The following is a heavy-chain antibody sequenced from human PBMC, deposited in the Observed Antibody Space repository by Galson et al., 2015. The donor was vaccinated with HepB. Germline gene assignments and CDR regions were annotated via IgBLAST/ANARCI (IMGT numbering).Heavy chain of an antibody. J-gene: IGHJ4*02. Sequence: SLRLSCAASGFTFSNAWMSWVRQAPGKGLEWVGRIKSKTDGGTTDYAAPVKGRFTISRDDSKNTLYLQMNSLKTEDTAVYYCTTELGATLSDYWGQGTLVTVSS. CDR1: GFTFSNAW. CDR3: TTELGATLSDY. D-gene: IGHD1-26*01. V-gene: IGHV3-15*01. CDR2: IKSKTDGGTT.